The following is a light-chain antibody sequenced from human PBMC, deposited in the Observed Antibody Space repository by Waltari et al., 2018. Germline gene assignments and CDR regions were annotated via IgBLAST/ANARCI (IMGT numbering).Light chain of an antibody. J-gene: IGKJ3*01. V-gene: IGKV4-1*01. CDR1: QSLLYRANNKNY. CDR2: WAS. Sequence: DIVMTQSPDSLAVSLGERATIKCKSGQSLLYRANNKNYLAWYQQKPGQPPKRLIYWASTRDSGVTDRCSGSGSGTDLTLTISSLQAADVAVYYCQQYFDTPSFGPGTKVEIK. CDR3: QQYFDTPS.